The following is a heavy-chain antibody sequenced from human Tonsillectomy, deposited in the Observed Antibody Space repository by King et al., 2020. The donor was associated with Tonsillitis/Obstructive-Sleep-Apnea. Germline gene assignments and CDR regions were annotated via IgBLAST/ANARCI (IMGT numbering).Heavy chain of an antibody. CDR1: VFTVSSNY. D-gene: IGHD4-11*01. V-gene: IGHV3-53*01. Sequence: VQLQESGGGLIQPGGSLRLSCAASVFTVSSNYMSWVRQAPGKGLEWVSVIYSGGNTYYAASVKGRFTISRDNSKNTLYLQMNSLRAEDTAVYYCAREAATVTPPIIYYYYMDVWGKGTTVTVSS. CDR3: AREAATVTPPIIYYYYMDV. J-gene: IGHJ6*03. CDR2: IYSGGNT.